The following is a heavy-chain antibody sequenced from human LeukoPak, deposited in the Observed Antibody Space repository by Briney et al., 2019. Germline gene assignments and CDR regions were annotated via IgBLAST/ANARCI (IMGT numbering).Heavy chain of an antibody. CDR3: ARREDWGYWYFDL. J-gene: IGHJ2*01. CDR1: GGSISSYY. V-gene: IGHV4-59*01. CDR2: IYYSGST. Sequence: SETLSLTCTVSGGSISSYYWSWIRQPPGKGLEWIGYIYYSGSTNYNPSLKSRVTISVDTSKNQFSLKLSSVTAADTAVYYCARREDWGYWYFDLWGRGTLVTVSS. D-gene: IGHD3-16*01.